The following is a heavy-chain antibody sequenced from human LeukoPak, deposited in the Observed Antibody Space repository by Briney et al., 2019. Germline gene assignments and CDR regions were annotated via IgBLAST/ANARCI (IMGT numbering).Heavy chain of an antibody. CDR3: AREADIAVAVPFDY. CDR1: GFTFSSYW. D-gene: IGHD6-19*01. J-gene: IGHJ4*02. CDR2: INSDGSST. V-gene: IGHV3-74*01. Sequence: PGGSLRLSCAASGFTFSSYWMHWVRQAPGKGLVWVSRINSDGSSTSYADSVKGRFTISRDNAKNTLYLQMNSLRAEDTAVYYCAREADIAVAVPFDYWGQGTLVTVPS.